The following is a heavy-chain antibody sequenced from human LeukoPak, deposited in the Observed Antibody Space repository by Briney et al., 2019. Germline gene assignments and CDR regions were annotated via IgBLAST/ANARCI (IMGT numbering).Heavy chain of an antibody. V-gene: IGHV4-39*01. D-gene: IGHD3-3*01. Sequence: SETLSLTCTVSSGSISSSSYYWGWIRQPPGKGLEWIGTIYYSGNTYYNPSLKSRVTISVDTSKNQFSLKLNSVTAADTAVYYCARQQVVGGYNFWSGYYADVFDYWGQGTLVPVSS. J-gene: IGHJ4*02. CDR2: IYYSGNT. CDR1: SGSISSSSYY. CDR3: ARQQVVGGYNFWSGYYADVFDY.